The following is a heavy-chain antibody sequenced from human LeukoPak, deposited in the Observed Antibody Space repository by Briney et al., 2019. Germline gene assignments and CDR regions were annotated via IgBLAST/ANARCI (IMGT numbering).Heavy chain of an antibody. CDR2: IYSSGTT. CDR1: GFTVSTNC. CDR3: ARVDTVMAYYFDL. D-gene: IGHD5-18*01. V-gene: IGHV3-53*04. J-gene: IGHJ4*02. Sequence: GGSLRLSCAASGFTVSTNCMTWVRQAPGKGLEWVSTIYSSGTTYYADSVMGRFTISRHNSRNTLYLQMNSLRAEDTAVYYCARVDTVMAYYFDLWGQGTLVTVSS.